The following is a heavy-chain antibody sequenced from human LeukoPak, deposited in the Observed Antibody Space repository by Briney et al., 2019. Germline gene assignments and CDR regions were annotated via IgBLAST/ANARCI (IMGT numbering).Heavy chain of an antibody. CDR2: INHSGST. Sequence: KPSETLSLTCAVYGGSFSGYYWSWIRQPPGKGLEWIGEINHSGSTNYNPSLKSRVTISVDTSKNQFSLKLSSVTAADTAVYYCARRYCSSTSCRYRTSSYGMDVWGKGTTVTVSS. D-gene: IGHD2-2*01. CDR3: ARRYCSSTSCRYRTSSYGMDV. CDR1: GGSFSGYY. V-gene: IGHV4-34*01. J-gene: IGHJ6*04.